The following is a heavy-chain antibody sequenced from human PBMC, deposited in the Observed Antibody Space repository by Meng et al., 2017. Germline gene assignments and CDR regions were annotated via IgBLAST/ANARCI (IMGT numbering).Heavy chain of an antibody. Sequence: SGPTLVKPTPTLTLTCTFSGFSLSTSGVGVGWIRQPPGKALEWLALIYWNDDKRYSPSLKSRLTITKDTSKNQVVLTMTNMDPVDTATYYCAHSGYYDSSGYYYFDYWGQGTLVTVSS. D-gene: IGHD3-22*01. CDR1: GFSLSTSGVG. CDR3: AHSGYYDSSGYYYFDY. J-gene: IGHJ4*02. V-gene: IGHV2-5*01. CDR2: IYWNDDK.